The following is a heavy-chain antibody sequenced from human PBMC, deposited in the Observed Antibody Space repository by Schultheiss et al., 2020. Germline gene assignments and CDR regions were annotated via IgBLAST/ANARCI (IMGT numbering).Heavy chain of an antibody. V-gene: IGHV4-59*01. Sequence: SETLSLTCTVSGGSISSYYWSWIRQPPGKGLEWIWYIYYSGSTNYNPSLKSRVTISVDTSKNQFSLKLSSVTAADTAVYYCARGRGGNSSNKFDYWGQGTLVTVAS. CDR1: GGSISSYY. D-gene: IGHD4-23*01. CDR2: IYYSGST. CDR3: ARGRGGNSSNKFDY. J-gene: IGHJ4*02.